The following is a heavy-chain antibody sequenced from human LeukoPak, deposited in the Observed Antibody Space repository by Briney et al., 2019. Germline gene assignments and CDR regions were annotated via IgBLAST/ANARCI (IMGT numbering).Heavy chain of an antibody. CDR1: GFTFDDYG. CDR3: ARWAGGADY. CDR2: IDRNGDST. Sequence: PGGSLRLSCAASGFTFDDYGMSWVRQAPGKGLEWVSGIDRNGDSTGYADSVEGRFTISRDDAKNSLYLQMNSLRAEDTAVYYCARWAGGADYWGQGVLVTVSS. D-gene: IGHD3-16*01. V-gene: IGHV3-20*04. J-gene: IGHJ4*02.